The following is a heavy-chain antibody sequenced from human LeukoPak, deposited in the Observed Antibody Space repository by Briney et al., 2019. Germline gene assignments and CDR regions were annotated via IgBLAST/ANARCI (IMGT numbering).Heavy chain of an antibody. Sequence: SETLSLTCTVSGGSISSSGYYWSWIRQPPGKGLEWIGEINHSGSTNYNPSLKSRVTISVDTSKNQFSLKLSSVTAADTAVYYCARGRVMVRGVIPSARMRVYMDVWGKGTTVTVSS. J-gene: IGHJ6*03. CDR2: INHSGST. D-gene: IGHD3-10*01. CDR1: GGSISSSGYY. CDR3: ARGRVMVRGVIPSARMRVYMDV. V-gene: IGHV4-39*07.